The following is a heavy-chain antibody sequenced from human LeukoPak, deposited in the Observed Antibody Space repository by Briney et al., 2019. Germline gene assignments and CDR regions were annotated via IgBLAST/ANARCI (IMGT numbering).Heavy chain of an antibody. CDR3: ARDDQQLVLGY. J-gene: IGHJ4*02. V-gene: IGHV4-59*01. Sequence: SETLSLTCTVSVGSISSYYWSWIRQPPGKGLEWIGYIYYSGSTNYNPSLKSRVTISVDTSKNQFSLKLSSVTAADTAVYYCARDDQQLVLGYWGQGTLVTVSS. CDR1: VGSISSYY. D-gene: IGHD6-13*01. CDR2: IYYSGST.